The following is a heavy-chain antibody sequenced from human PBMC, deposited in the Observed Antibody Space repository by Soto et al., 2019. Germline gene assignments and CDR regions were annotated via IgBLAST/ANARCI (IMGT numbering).Heavy chain of an antibody. J-gene: IGHJ5*02. D-gene: IGHD3-3*01. Sequence: EVQLVESGGGLVQPGGSLRLSCAASRLTLRTYWMNWVRQVPGKGLVWVARINPDGTSTNYADSVKGRFTISRDNAKNTLSLQMNSLRGDDTALYCCACGLEWLFSWGQGTLVAVSS. CDR2: INPDGTST. CDR3: ACGLEWLFS. CDR1: RLTLRTYW. V-gene: IGHV3-74*01.